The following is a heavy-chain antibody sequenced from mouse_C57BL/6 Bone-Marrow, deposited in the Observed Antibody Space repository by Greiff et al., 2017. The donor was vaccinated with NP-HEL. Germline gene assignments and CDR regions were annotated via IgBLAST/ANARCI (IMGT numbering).Heavy chain of an antibody. J-gene: IGHJ2*01. CDR1: GYTFTSYG. Sequence: QVQLQQSGAELARPGASVKLSCKASGYTFTSYGISWVKQRTGQGLEWIGEIYPRSGNTYYNEKFKGKATLTADKSSSTAYMELRSLTSEDSAVYFCAREGVYYYYFDYWGQGTTLTVSS. CDR2: IYPRSGNT. CDR3: AREGVYYYYFDY. D-gene: IGHD1-1*01. V-gene: IGHV1-81*01.